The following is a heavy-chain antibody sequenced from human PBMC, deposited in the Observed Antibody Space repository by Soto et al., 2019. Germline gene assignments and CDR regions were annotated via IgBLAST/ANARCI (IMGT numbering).Heavy chain of an antibody. D-gene: IGHD6-19*01. Sequence: PSQTLSLTCAISGDSVSSNSAAWNWIRQSPSRGLEWLGRTYYRSKWYNDYAVSVKSRITINPDTSKNQFSLQLNSVTPEDTAVYYCARRQVADHYYYYGMDVWGQGTTVTVSS. CDR3: ARRQVADHYYYYGMDV. CDR2: TYYRSKWYN. J-gene: IGHJ6*02. CDR1: GDSVSSNSAA. V-gene: IGHV6-1*01.